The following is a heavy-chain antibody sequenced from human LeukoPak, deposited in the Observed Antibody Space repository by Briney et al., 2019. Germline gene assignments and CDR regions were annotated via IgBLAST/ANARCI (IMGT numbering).Heavy chain of an antibody. J-gene: IGHJ4*02. Sequence: SETLSLTCAVYGGSFSGYYWSWIRQPPGKGLEWIGEINHSGSTNYNPSLKNRVTISVDTSKNQFSLKLSSVTAADTAVYYCARGIPRGHYYDSSGYRFDYWGQGTLVTVSS. D-gene: IGHD3-22*01. CDR1: GGSFSGYY. V-gene: IGHV4-34*01. CDR3: ARGIPRGHYYDSSGYRFDY. CDR2: INHSGST.